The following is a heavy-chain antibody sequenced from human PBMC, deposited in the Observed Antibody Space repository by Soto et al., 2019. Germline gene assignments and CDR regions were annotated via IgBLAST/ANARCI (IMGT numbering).Heavy chain of an antibody. J-gene: IGHJ2*01. V-gene: IGHV1-69*06. CDR2: IIPIFGTA. Sequence: ASVKVSCKRSGGTFSSYSMIWVLQTPGQGLEWMGGIIPIFGTANYAQKFQGRVTITADKSTSTAYMELSSLRSEDTAVYYCASSVGCSGGSCYSHKLWYFDLWGRGTLVTVSS. CDR1: GGTFSSYS. D-gene: IGHD2-15*01. CDR3: ASSVGCSGGSCYSHKLWYFDL.